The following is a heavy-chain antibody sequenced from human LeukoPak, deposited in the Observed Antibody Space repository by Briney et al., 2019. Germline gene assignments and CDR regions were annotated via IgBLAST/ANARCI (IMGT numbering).Heavy chain of an antibody. CDR1: GFTFSSYS. Sequence: GGSLRLSCAASGFTFSSYSMNWVRQAPGKGLEWVSSISSSSIYIYYADSVKGRFTISRDNAKNSLYLQMNSLRAEDTALYYCARAQIQLLSAPNIWGQGTVVTVSS. CDR2: ISSSSIYI. CDR3: ARAQIQLLSAPNI. D-gene: IGHD5-18*01. J-gene: IGHJ3*02. V-gene: IGHV3-21*01.